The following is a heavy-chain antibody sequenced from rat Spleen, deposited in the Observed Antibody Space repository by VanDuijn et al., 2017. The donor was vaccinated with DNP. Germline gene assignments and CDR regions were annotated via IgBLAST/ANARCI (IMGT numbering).Heavy chain of an antibody. J-gene: IGHJ3*01. CDR1: GFTFNNYW. V-gene: IGHV5-31*01. Sequence: EVQLVESGGDLVQPGRSLKLSCVASGFTFNNYWMTWIRQVPGKGLEWVASITSSGGSTYYPDSVKGRFTISRDNAKNTLYLQMNSLRSEDTATYYCARDRGYGGGFAYWGQGTLVTVSS. D-gene: IGHD1-11*01. CDR3: ARDRGYGGGFAY. CDR2: ITSSGGST.